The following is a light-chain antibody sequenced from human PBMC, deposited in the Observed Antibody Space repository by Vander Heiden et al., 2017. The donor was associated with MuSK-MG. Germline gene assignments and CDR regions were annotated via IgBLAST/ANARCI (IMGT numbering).Light chain of an antibody. CDR2: AAS. CDR3: QQSSGFPLN. J-gene: IGKJ5*01. CDR1: QDISRW. V-gene: IGKV1-12*01. Sequence: DIHMAQSPSRVSASVGDRVTITCRASQDISRWLAWYQQKPGKAPKLLIYAASTLQSGVPSRFRGRGSGTDFTLTITNLQPDDFATYFCQQSSGFPLNFGQGTRLEIK.